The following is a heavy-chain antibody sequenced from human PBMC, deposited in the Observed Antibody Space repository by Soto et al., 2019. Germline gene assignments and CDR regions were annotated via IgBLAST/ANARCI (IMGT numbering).Heavy chain of an antibody. D-gene: IGHD2-21*02. CDR1: GFTFSDAW. J-gene: IGHJ2*01. CDR3: TTDVIVVVTAPAYFDL. Sequence: PGGSLRLSCAASGFTFSDAWMSWVRQAPGKGLDWVGRIKSKSDGGTTEYAAPVKGRFTISRDDSKNTLYLQMNSLKTEDTAVYYCTTDVIVVVTAPAYFDLWGRGALVTVSS. CDR2: IKSKSDGGTT. V-gene: IGHV3-15*01.